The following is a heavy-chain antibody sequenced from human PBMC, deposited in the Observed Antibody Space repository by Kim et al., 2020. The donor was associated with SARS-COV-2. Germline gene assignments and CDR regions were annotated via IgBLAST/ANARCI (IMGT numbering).Heavy chain of an antibody. V-gene: IGHV1-8*01. CDR3: ARGLLVRGVFYYYYYMDV. D-gene: IGHD3-10*01. CDR2: MNPNSGNT. CDR1: GYTFTSYV. Sequence: ASVKVSCKASGYTFTSYVINWVRQATGQGLEWMGWMNPNSGNTGYAQKFQGRVTMTRNTSISTAYMELSSLRSEDTAVYYCARGLLVRGVFYYYYYMDVWGKGTTVTVSS. J-gene: IGHJ6*03.